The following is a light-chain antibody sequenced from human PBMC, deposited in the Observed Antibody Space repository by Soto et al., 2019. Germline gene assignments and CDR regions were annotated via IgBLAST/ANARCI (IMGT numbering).Light chain of an antibody. CDR2: KAS. CDR1: QSIVDW. J-gene: IGKJ1*01. Sequence: DIQMTQSPSTLSASVGDRVTFGCRASQSIVDWLAWYQQKPGKAPKLLIYKASNLESGVPSRFGGSGSVSEFALTISNLQPDDFATYYCQQYKDNPWTFGQGTKVEFK. V-gene: IGKV1-5*03. CDR3: QQYKDNPWT.